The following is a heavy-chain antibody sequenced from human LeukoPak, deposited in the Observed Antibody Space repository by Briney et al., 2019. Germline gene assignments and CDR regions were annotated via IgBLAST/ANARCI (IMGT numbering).Heavy chain of an antibody. CDR3: ARPYYYDSRIDP. V-gene: IGHV4-30-4*01. CDR2: MYYSGST. D-gene: IGHD3-22*01. J-gene: IGHJ5*02. CDR1: GGSISSGDYY. Sequence: MSSETLSLTCTVSGGSISSGDYYWSWIRQPPGKGLEWIAYMYYSGSTYYNPSLKSRVTMSADTSKNQLSPKLSSVTAADTAVYYCARPYYYDSRIDPWGQGILVTVSS.